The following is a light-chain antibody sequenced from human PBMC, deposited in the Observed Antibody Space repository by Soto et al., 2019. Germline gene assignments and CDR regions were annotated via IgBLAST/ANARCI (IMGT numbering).Light chain of an antibody. J-gene: IGKJ1*01. CDR1: QSISSW. CDR2: DAS. CDR3: QQYKSYSPWT. V-gene: IGKV1-5*01. Sequence: DIQMTQSPSTLSASVGDRVTITCRASQSISSWLAWYQQKPGKAPKLLIYDASSLESGVPSRFCGGGSGTEFTLTISSLQPDDFATYYCQQYKSYSPWTFGQGTKVEIK.